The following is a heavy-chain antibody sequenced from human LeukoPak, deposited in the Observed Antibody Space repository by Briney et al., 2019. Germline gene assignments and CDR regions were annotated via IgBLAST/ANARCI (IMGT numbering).Heavy chain of an antibody. CDR2: IKEDGSQK. CDR1: GFTFSTFW. Sequence: GGSLRLSCAASGFTFSTFWMSWVRQAPGKGLEWVANIKEDGSQKYCVDSVKGRFTISRDNANNALFLQMNGLRVDDTAVYYCARTGTSHYWGQGTLVTVSS. CDR3: ARTGTSHY. V-gene: IGHV3-7*05. J-gene: IGHJ4*02. D-gene: IGHD1-7*01.